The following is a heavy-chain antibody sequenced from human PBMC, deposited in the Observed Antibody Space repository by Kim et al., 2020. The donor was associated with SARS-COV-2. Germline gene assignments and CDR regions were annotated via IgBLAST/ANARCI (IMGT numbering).Heavy chain of an antibody. CDR1: GFTFSSYW. J-gene: IGHJ6*02. D-gene: IGHD3-22*01. CDR2: INSDGSST. V-gene: IGHV3-74*01. CDR3: ARDHVTYYYDSSGYLPSYYYYYYGMDV. Sequence: GGSLRLSCAASGFTFSSYWMHWVRQAPGKGLVWVSRINSDGSSTSYADSVKGRFTISRDNAKNTLYLQMNSLRAEDTAVYYCARDHVTYYYDSSGYLPSYYYYYYGMDVWGQGTTVTVSS.